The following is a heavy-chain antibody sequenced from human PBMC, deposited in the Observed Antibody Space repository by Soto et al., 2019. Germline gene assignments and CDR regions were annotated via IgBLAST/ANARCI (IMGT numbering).Heavy chain of an antibody. CDR2: FYSGDSDT. V-gene: IGHV5-51*01. D-gene: IGHD6-19*01. Sequence: GESLKISCKGSGYSFANYCMAWVRQMPGKGLEWMGIFYSGDSDTRYSPSFQGQVVISGDKSINTAYLQWTSLKASDTAMYYCARGSSGFYDYWGQGTLVTVSS. CDR1: GYSFANYC. CDR3: ARGSSGFYDY. J-gene: IGHJ4*02.